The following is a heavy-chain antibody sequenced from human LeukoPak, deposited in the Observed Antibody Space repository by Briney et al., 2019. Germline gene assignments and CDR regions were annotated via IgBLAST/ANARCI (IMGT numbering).Heavy chain of an antibody. CDR1: GFTFSSYW. D-gene: IGHD3-22*01. J-gene: IGHJ4*02. V-gene: IGHV3-74*01. Sequence: GGSLRLSCVASGFTFSSYWMHWVRQPPGKGPVWVSRINTDGSTSSYADSVKGRFTISRDNARNSLYLQMNSLRAEDTAVYYCARGGSVSDYYTTYWGQGTLDTVSS. CDR3: ARGGSVSDYYTTY. CDR2: INTDGSTS.